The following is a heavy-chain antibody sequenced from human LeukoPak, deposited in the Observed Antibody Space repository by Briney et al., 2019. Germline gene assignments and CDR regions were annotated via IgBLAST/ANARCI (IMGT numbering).Heavy chain of an antibody. CDR1: GLTFSSHT. V-gene: IGHV3-7*03. CDR3: ASLDTAKQPLANH. CDR2: IREERGQE. D-gene: IGHD5-18*01. J-gene: IGHJ5*02. Sequence: PGGSLRLSCAASGLTFSSHTMSWVRQAPGKGLEWVANIREERGQEYYVDSVKGRFTISKNSAKNSLYLQMNTLRVEDTTMYYCASLDTAKQPLANHWGQGTLVTVSS.